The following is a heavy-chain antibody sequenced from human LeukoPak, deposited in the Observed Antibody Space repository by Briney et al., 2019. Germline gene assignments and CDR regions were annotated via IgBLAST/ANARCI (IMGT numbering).Heavy chain of an antibody. J-gene: IGHJ6*02. CDR2: IIPIFGTA. CDR3: ARALTIFGVVIDGPYGMDV. Sequence: ASVKVSCKASGGTFSSYAISWVRRAPGQGLEWMGGIIPIFGTANYAQKFQGRVTITADESTSTAYMELSSLRSEDTAVYYCARALTIFGVVIDGPYGMDVRGQGTTVTVSS. V-gene: IGHV1-69*13. D-gene: IGHD3-3*01. CDR1: GGTFSSYA.